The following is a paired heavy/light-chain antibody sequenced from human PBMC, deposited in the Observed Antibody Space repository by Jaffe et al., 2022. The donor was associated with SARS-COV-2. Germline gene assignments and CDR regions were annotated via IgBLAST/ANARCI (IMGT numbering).Heavy chain of an antibody. CDR1: GFTFSRSG. CDR3: AKDGNSGRYLWPAVETFAY. Sequence: QVQLVESGGGVVQPGRSLRLSCAASGFTFSRSGMHWVRQAPGKGLEWVAVISYDGSSQYYTDSVKGRFIISRDNSKNTLYLQMNSLRVEDTAVYYCAKDGNSGRYLWPAVETFAYWGQGTLVTV. D-gene: IGHD1-26*01. CDR2: ISYDGSSQ. J-gene: IGHJ4*02. V-gene: IGHV3-30*18.
Light chain of an antibody. CDR3: GTWDSLSTGRYV. V-gene: IGLV1-51*02. J-gene: IGLJ1*01. CDR1: SSNIGNNY. CDR2: EDN. Sequence: QSVLTQPPSVSAAPGQKVTISCSGSSSNIGNNYVSWYQQLPGTAPKLLIYEDNKRPSGIPDRFSGSKSGTSATLGITGLQTGDEADYYCGTWDSLSTGRYVFGTGTKVTVL.